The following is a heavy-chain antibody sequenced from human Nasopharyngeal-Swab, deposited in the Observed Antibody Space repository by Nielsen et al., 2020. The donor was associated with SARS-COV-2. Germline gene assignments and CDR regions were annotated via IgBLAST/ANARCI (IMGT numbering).Heavy chain of an antibody. CDR3: ARAPPGIAAAGYYGYGMDV. V-gene: IGHV5-51*01. CDR2: IYPGDSDT. Sequence: QVSCKGSGYSFTSYWIGWVRQMPAKGLAWMGIIYPGDSDTRYSPSFQGQVTISADTSISTAYLQCSSLKASDTAMYYCARAPPGIAAAGYYGYGMDVWGQGTTVTVSS. J-gene: IGHJ6*02. CDR1: GYSFTSYW. D-gene: IGHD6-13*01.